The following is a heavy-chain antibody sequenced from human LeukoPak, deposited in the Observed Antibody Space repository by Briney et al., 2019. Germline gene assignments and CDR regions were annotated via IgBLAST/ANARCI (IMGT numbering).Heavy chain of an antibody. Sequence: PGGSLRLSCAASGFTFSSYWMSWVRQAPGKGLEWVANIKQDESEKDYVDSVRGRFTISRDNAKNSLYLQMNSLRAEDTALYYCATYSGAHHKTFDDWGQGTLVTVSS. V-gene: IGHV3-7*03. CDR2: IKQDESEK. D-gene: IGHD1-26*01. CDR1: GFTFSSYW. CDR3: ATYSGAHHKTFDD. J-gene: IGHJ4*02.